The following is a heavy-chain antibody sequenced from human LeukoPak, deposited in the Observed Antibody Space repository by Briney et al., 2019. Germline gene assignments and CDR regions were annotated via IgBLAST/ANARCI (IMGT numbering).Heavy chain of an antibody. J-gene: IGHJ4*02. CDR2: IYYSGSA. V-gene: IGHV4-59*01. D-gene: IGHD3-16*01. Sequence: PSETLSLTCTVSGGSISGYYWNWIRQPPGKGLEWIGYIYYSGSATYNPSLKSRVTISLDTSKKQISLKLSSVTAADTALYYCVRDPGLGRGRHFDYWGQGTQVTVSS. CDR1: GGSISGYY. CDR3: VRDPGLGRGRHFDY.